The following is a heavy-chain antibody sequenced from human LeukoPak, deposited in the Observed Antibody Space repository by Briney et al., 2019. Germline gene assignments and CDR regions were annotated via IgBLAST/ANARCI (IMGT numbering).Heavy chain of an antibody. J-gene: IGHJ6*04. CDR2: IMPVLDTG. Sequence: ASPKVSSKASGGSFRRYAFATGRQAPGQRLEGMGGIMPVLDTGSYAQGFQGRVTITADRSTSTAYMELRSLRPEDTVLYYCAARNNGKDLLSQHAMDVWGNGTTVTVSS. D-gene: IGHD1-1*01. CDR3: AARNNGKDLLSQHAMDV. CDR1: GGSFRRYA. V-gene: IGHV1-69*01.